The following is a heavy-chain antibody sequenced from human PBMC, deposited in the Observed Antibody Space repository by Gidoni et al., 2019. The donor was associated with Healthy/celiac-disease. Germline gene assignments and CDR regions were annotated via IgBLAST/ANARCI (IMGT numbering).Heavy chain of an antibody. CDR2: IKQDGSEK. Sequence: EVQLVESGGGLVQPGGSLRLSCAASGFTFRSYWMSWVRQAPGKGLEWVANIKQDGSEKYYVDSVKGRFTISRDNAKNSLYLQMNSLRAEDTAVYYCARERGGGIAAAGLTANWYFDLWGRGTLVTVSS. CDR3: ARERGGGIAAAGLTANWYFDL. CDR1: GFTFRSYW. J-gene: IGHJ2*01. D-gene: IGHD6-13*01. V-gene: IGHV3-7*01.